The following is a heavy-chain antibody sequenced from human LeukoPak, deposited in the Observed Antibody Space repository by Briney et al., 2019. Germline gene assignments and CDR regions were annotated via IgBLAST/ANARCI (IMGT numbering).Heavy chain of an antibody. CDR3: AKLYSSGWPLECMDV. Sequence: ASVKVSCKASGFTFTSYAFGWVRQAPGQGLEWMGWISAYNGATKYAQKFQGRVTMITDTSTSTVYMELRSLQSGDTAVYYCAKLYSSGWPLECMDVWGQGTTVTVSS. CDR1: GFTFTSYA. D-gene: IGHD6-19*01. V-gene: IGHV1-18*01. CDR2: ISAYNGAT. J-gene: IGHJ6*02.